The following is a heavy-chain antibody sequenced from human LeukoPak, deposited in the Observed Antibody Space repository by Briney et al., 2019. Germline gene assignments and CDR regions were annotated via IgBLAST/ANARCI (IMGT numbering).Heavy chain of an antibody. D-gene: IGHD2-8*02. J-gene: IGHJ4*02. Sequence: GGSLRLSCAASGFTFSNYAMTWVRQAPGKGLEWVSSISASGDNTFYAVSVKGRFTISRDNSKNSLYLQMNSLRTEDTALYYCAKADCTGSSCYTVDFWGQGTLVTVSS. CDR3: AKADCTGSSCYTVDF. CDR1: GFTFSNYA. CDR2: ISASGDNT. V-gene: IGHV3-43*02.